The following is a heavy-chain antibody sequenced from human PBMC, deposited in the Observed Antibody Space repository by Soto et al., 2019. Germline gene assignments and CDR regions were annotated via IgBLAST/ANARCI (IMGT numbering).Heavy chain of an antibody. D-gene: IGHD1-1*01. V-gene: IGHV4-61*01. J-gene: IGHJ4*02. CDR3: AIALGGRTMSLFYFDN. CDR2: ISYSGKA. CDR1: GGSVNSGSHY. Sequence: QVQLHESGPGLVKPSATLSLSCTVSGGSVNSGSHYWAWILQPPGKGLEWLAHISYSGKADYNPSLRSRLTMSRGTSRNQVSLRLTSVTAAETAVYYCAIALGGRTMSLFYFDNWGQGTLVTVS.